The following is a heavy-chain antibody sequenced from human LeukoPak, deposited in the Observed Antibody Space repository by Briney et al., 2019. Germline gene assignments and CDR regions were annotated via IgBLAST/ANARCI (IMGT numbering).Heavy chain of an antibody. V-gene: IGHV3-7*01. J-gene: IGHJ4*02. CDR1: GFTFTTYW. CDR2: INQDGTEK. D-gene: IGHD3-10*01. CDR3: AKVAKYYYGPETYYFFEQ. Sequence: GGSLRPSCAASGFTFTTYWMSWVRQAPGKGLEWVANINQDGTEKYYVDSVKGRFTISRDYAKKSLFLQMNSLRVEDTAVYYCAKVAKYYYGPETYYFFEQWGQGTPVTAAS.